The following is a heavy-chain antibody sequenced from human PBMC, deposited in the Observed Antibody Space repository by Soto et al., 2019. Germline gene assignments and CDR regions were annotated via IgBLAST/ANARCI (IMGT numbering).Heavy chain of an antibody. CDR2: IYYSGST. CDR3: ARELGYCSGGSCYSGAVDY. D-gene: IGHD2-15*01. Sequence: SETLSLTCTVAGGSISSGGYYCSWIRQHPGKGRDGIGYIYYSGSTYYNPSLKSRVTISVDTSKNQFSLKLSSVTAADTAVYYCARELGYCSGGSCYSGAVDYWGQGTLVTVSS. V-gene: IGHV4-31*03. CDR1: GGSISSGGYY. J-gene: IGHJ4*02.